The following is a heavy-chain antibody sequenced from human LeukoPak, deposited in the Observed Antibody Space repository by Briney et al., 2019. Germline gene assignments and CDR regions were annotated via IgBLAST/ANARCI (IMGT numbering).Heavy chain of an antibody. D-gene: IGHD4/OR15-4a*01. Sequence: ASVKVSCKASGYSFTTYDINWVRQATGQGLEWMGWMNPNNGNTDYAQKFQGRVTMTRDTSISTAYMELNSLRSEDTAVYYCASWLTWNAFDLWGQGTMVTVSS. V-gene: IGHV1-8*01. J-gene: IGHJ3*01. CDR3: ASWLTWNAFDL. CDR2: MNPNNGNT. CDR1: GYSFTTYD.